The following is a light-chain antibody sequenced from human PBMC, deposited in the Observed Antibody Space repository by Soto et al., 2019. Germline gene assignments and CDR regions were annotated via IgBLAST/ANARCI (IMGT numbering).Light chain of an antibody. CDR2: DVS. V-gene: IGLV2-11*01. Sequence: QSALTQPRSVSGSPGQSVTISCSGTSSDVGGYNYVSWYQQHPGKAPKLMIYDVSKWPSGVPDRFSGSKSGNTASLTISGLQVEDEADYYCSSYAGTYTVVFGGGTKLTVL. J-gene: IGLJ2*01. CDR3: SSYAGTYTVV. CDR1: SSDVGGYNY.